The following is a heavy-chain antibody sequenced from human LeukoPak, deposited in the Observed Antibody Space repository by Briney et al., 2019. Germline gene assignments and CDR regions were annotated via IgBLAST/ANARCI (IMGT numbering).Heavy chain of an antibody. D-gene: IGHD2-2*01. V-gene: IGHV3-23*01. CDR1: GFTFNNYA. J-gene: IGHJ6*02. CDR3: AKAPVHIVVVPTAKDYIMDV. CDR2: ISGSGGST. Sequence: GGSLRLSCAASGFTFNNYAMSWVRQAPGKGLEWVSAISGSGGSTYYADSVKGRFTISRDNSKNTLYLQMNNLRAEDTAVYYCAKAPVHIVVVPTAKDYIMDVWGQGTTVTVSS.